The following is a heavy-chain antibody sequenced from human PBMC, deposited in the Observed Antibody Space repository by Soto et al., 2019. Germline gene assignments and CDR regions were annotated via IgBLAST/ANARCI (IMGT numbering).Heavy chain of an antibody. CDR2: ISAYNGNT. V-gene: IGHV1-18*04. D-gene: IGHD3-3*01. CDR3: ARVEYDFWSALLGYYYYGMDV. CDR1: GYTFTSYG. J-gene: IGHJ6*02. Sequence: ASVKVSCKASGYTFTSYGISWVRQAPGQGLEWMGWISAYNGNTNYAQKLQGRVTMTTDTSTSTAYMELRSLRSDDTAVYYCARVEYDFWSALLGYYYYGMDVWGQGTTVTVSS.